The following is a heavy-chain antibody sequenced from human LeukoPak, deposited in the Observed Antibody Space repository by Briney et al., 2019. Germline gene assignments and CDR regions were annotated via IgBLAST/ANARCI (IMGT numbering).Heavy chain of an antibody. CDR3: ARDRGVRGPYNVNEGYYYYYYGMDV. V-gene: IGHV1-18*01. D-gene: IGHD3-10*01. CDR2: ITVYNGNT. J-gene: IGHJ6*02. Sequence: ASVKVSCKASGYTFTHYGINWVRQAPGQGLEWMGWITVYNGNTNYAQKFQSRVTMTTDTSASTAYMELSSLRSEDTAVYYCARDRGVRGPYNVNEGYYYYYYGMDVWGQGTTVTVSS. CDR1: GYTFTHYG.